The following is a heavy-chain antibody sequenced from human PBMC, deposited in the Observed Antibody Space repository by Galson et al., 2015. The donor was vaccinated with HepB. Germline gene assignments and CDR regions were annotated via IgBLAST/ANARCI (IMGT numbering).Heavy chain of an antibody. CDR2: ISGSGGST. D-gene: IGHD6-13*01. V-gene: IGHV3-23*01. CDR1: GFTFSSYA. J-gene: IGHJ4*02. Sequence: LRLSCAASGFTFSSYAMSWVRQAPGKGLEWVSAISGSGGSTYYADSVKGRFTISRDNSKNTLYLQMNSLRAEDTAVYYCAKDLLLLPGSSSDYWGQGTLVTVSS. CDR3: AKDLLLLPGSSSDY.